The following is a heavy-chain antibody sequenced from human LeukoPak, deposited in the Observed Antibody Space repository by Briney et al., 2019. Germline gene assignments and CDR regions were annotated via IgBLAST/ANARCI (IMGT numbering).Heavy chain of an antibody. V-gene: IGHV1-2*02. CDR1: GYTFAGYY. Sequence: ASVKVSCKASGYTFAGYYWHGVRQAPGQGLGGREGINPNSGGTNYAQKFQGRVTMTRDTSISTAYMELSRLRSDDTAVYYCARGKGYSYGYNWFDPWGQGTLVTVSS. CDR3: ARGKGYSYGYNWFDP. D-gene: IGHD5-18*01. CDR2: INPNSGGT. J-gene: IGHJ5*02.